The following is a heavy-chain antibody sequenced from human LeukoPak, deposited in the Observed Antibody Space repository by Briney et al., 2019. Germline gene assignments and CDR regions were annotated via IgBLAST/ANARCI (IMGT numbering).Heavy chain of an antibody. J-gene: IGHJ4*02. V-gene: IGHV3-7*01. D-gene: IGHD6-6*01. Sequence: GGSLRLSCAASGFTFSSYWMSWVRQAPGKGLEWVANIKQDGSEKYYVDSVKGRFTISRDNAKNSLYLQMNSLRAEDTAVYYCARDRGAARLLVSNFDYWGQGTLVTVSS. CDR2: IKQDGSEK. CDR3: ARDRGAARLLVSNFDY. CDR1: GFTFSSYW.